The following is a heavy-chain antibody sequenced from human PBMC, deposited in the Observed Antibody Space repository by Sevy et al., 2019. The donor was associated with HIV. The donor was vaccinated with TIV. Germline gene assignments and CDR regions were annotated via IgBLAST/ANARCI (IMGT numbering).Heavy chain of an antibody. J-gene: IGHJ4*02. D-gene: IGHD3-10*01. Sequence: SETLSLTCTVSGGSISSYYWSWIRQPAGKGLEWIGRIYPGGNSNYNPSLKSRVTRSVDTSKNQFSLRLSSVTAADTAVYYCARDYRYDFHGSGRLYFDYWGQGTLVTVSS. CDR3: ARDYRYDFHGSGRLYFDY. V-gene: IGHV4-4*07. CDR2: IYPGGNS. CDR1: GGSISSYY.